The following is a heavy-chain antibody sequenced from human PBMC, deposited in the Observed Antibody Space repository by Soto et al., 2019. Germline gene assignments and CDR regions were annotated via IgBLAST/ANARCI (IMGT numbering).Heavy chain of an antibody. CDR1: GFTFSDYY. CDR3: TRIIPAAGGRRYFDL. CDR2: INSSSSYT. D-gene: IGHD6-13*01. Sequence: QVQLVESGGGLVQPGGSLRLSCAASGFTFSDYYMSWIRQAPGKGLEWVSYINSSSSYTNYADSVKGRFTISRDNAKNSLYLQMNSLRAEDTAVYYCTRIIPAAGGRRYFDLWGRGTLVTVSS. V-gene: IGHV3-11*05. J-gene: IGHJ2*01.